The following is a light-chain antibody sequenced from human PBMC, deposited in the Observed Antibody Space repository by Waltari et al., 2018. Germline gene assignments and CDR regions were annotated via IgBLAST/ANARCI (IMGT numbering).Light chain of an antibody. CDR1: QSVVYSSNNKNY. CDR3: QQYYSTPLT. J-gene: IGKJ4*01. Sequence: DIVMTQSPDSLALSLGEMATINCRSSQSVVYSSNNKNYLAWYQQKPGQPPKLLIYWASTRESGVPDRFSGSGSGTDFTLTISSLQAEDVAVYYCQQYYSTPLTFGGGTKVEI. CDR2: WAS. V-gene: IGKV4-1*01.